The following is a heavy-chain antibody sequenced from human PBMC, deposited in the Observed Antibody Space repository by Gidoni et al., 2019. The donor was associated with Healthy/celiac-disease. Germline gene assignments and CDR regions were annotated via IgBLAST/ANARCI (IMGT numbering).Heavy chain of an antibody. D-gene: IGHD1-26*01. Sequence: EVQLVESGGGLVQPGGSLRLSCAASGFTFSSYEMNWVRQAPGKGLEWVSYISSSGSTIYYADSVKGRFTISRDNAKNSLYLQMNSLRAEDTAVYYCAREGSDGDYFDYWGQGTLVTVSS. J-gene: IGHJ4*02. V-gene: IGHV3-48*03. CDR1: GFTFSSYE. CDR3: AREGSDGDYFDY. CDR2: ISSSGSTI.